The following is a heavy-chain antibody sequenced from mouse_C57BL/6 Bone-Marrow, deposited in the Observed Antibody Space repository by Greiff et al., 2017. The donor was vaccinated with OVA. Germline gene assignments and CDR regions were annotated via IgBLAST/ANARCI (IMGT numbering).Heavy chain of an antibody. Sequence: VQLQQSGPVLVKPGASVKMSCKASGYTFTDYYMNWVKQSHGKSLEWIGVINPYNGGTSYNQKFKGKATLTVDKSSSTAYMELNSLTSEDSAVYYCARSGGGTAFAYWGQGTLVTVSA. CDR1: GYTFTDYY. CDR2: INPYNGGT. CDR3: ARSGGGTAFAY. D-gene: IGHD4-1*01. V-gene: IGHV1-19*01. J-gene: IGHJ3*01.